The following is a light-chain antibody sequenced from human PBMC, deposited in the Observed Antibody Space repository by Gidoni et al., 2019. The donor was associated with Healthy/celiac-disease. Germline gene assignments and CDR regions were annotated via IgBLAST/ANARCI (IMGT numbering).Light chain of an antibody. CDR3: QSYDSSNHVV. Sequence: NFMLTQPHSVSESPGKTVTIYCTRSSGSIASNYVQWYQQRPGSAPSTVIYEDNQRPSGVPDRFSGSIDSYSNSASLTISGLKTEDEADYYCQSYDSSNHVVFGGGTKLTVL. CDR2: EDN. J-gene: IGLJ2*01. V-gene: IGLV6-57*04. CDR1: SGSIASNY.